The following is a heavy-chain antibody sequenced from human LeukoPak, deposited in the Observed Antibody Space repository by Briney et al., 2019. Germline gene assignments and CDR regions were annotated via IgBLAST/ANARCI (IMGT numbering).Heavy chain of an antibody. CDR1: GFTFSSYW. Sequence: PGGSLRLSCAASGFTFSSYWIHWVRQAPGKGLMWVSRINSDGSSTSYGDSVKGRFTISRDSAKNTLYLEMNSLRAEDTAVYYCARDSSGRSLGYWGQGTLVTVSS. CDR2: INSDGSST. CDR3: ARDSSGRSLGY. D-gene: IGHD3-22*01. V-gene: IGHV3-74*01. J-gene: IGHJ4*02.